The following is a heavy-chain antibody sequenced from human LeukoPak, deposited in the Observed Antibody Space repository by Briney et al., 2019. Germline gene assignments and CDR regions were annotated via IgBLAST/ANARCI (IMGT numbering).Heavy chain of an antibody. V-gene: IGHV1-46*01. CDR1: GYTFTSYY. J-gene: IGHJ6*02. CDR2: INPSGGST. CDR3: ARPEVATAYYYYYGMDV. D-gene: IGHD5-12*01. Sequence: ASVKVSCKASGYTFTSYYMHWVRQAPGQGLEWMGIINPSGGSTSYAQKSQGGVTMTRDTSTSTVYMELSSLRSEDTAVYYCARPEVATAYYYYYGMDVWGQGTTVTVSS.